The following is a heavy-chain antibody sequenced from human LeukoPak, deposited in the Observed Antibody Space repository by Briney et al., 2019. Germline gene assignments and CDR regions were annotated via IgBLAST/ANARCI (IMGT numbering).Heavy chain of an antibody. J-gene: IGHJ2*01. D-gene: IGHD5-18*01. Sequence: SQTLSLTCTVSGGSISSGGYYWSWIRQHPGKGLEWIGYIYYSGSTDYNPSLKSRVTISVDTSKNQFSLKLSSVTSTDTAVYYCARGGYSYGSAWYFDLWGRGTLVTVSS. CDR2: IYYSGST. V-gene: IGHV4-31*03. CDR1: GGSISSGGYY. CDR3: ARGGYSYGSAWYFDL.